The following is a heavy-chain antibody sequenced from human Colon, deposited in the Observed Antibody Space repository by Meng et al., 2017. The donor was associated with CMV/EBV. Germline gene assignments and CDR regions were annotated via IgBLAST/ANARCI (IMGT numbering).Heavy chain of an antibody. CDR3: ARDKKLELRGYYYYGMDV. CDR2: ISSSSYI. Sequence: GESLKISCAASGFTFSSYSMNWVRQAPGKGLEWVSSISSSSYIYYADSVKGRFTISRDNAKNSLYLQMNSLRAEDTAVYYCARDKKLELRGYYYYGMDVWGQGTTVTVSS. CDR1: GFTFSSYS. V-gene: IGHV3-21*01. D-gene: IGHD1-7*01. J-gene: IGHJ6*02.